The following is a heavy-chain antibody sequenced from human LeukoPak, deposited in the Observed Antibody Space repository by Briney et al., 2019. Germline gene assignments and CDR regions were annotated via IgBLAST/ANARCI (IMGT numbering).Heavy chain of an antibody. V-gene: IGHV4-38-2*02. CDR2: IDHSGST. Sequence: SETLSLTCTVSGYSISSGYYWGWIRQPPGKGLEWTGSIDHSGSTYYNPSLKSRITISVDTSKNQFSLKLSSVTAADTAVYYCARSGAVAGPLRFDYWGQGTLVTVSS. CDR1: GYSISSGYY. CDR3: ARSGAVAGPLRFDY. D-gene: IGHD6-19*01. J-gene: IGHJ4*02.